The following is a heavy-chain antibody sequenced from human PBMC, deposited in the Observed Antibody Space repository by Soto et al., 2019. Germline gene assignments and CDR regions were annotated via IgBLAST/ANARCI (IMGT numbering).Heavy chain of an antibody. J-gene: IGHJ6*02. CDR2: IIPIFGTA. CDR1: GGTFSSYA. D-gene: IGHD2-2*01. CDR3: ASSGYFFRPSCPPSSFGYYYSGMDV. Sequence: QVQLVQSGAEVKKPGSSVKVSCKASGGTFSSYAISWVRQAPGQGLEWMGGIIPIFGTANYAQKFQGRVTIPADDPTSTAYMERSSLSSEDPAVYYCASSGYFFRPSCPPSSFGYYYSGMDVWAQGTTATFS. V-gene: IGHV1-69*12.